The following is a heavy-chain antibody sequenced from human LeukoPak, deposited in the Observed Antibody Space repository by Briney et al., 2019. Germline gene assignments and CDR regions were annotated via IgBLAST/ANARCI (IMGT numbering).Heavy chain of an antibody. CDR1: GYTFTSYG. D-gene: IGHD2-15*01. CDR3: AASRGRYCSGGSCYSVAEYFHH. CDR2: ISAYNGNT. J-gene: IGHJ1*01. V-gene: IGHV1-18*01. Sequence: AASVKVSCKASGYTFTSYGISWVRQAPGQGLEWMGWISAYNGNTNYAQKLQGRVTMTTDTSTGTAYMELRSLRSDDTAVYCCAASRGRYCSGGSCYSVAEYFHHWGQGTLVTVSS.